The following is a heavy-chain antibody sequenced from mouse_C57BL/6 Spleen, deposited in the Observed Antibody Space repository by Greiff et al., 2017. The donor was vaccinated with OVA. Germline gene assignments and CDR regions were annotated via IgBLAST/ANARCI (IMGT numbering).Heavy chain of an antibody. D-gene: IGHD2-2*01. CDR2: IDPETGGT. CDR1: GYTFTDYE. V-gene: IGHV1-15*01. CDR3: TSYGDDEAWFAY. Sequence: QVQLQQSGAELVRPGASVTLSCKASGYTFTDYEMHWVKQTPVHGLEWIGAIDPETGGTAYNQKFKGKAILTADKSSSTAYMELRSLTSEDSAVYYCTSYGDDEAWFAYWGQGTLVTVSA. J-gene: IGHJ3*01.